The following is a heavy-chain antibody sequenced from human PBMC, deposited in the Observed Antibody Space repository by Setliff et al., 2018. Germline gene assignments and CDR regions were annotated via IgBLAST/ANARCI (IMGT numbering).Heavy chain of an antibody. CDR1: GSTFTTYA. D-gene: IGHD3-10*01. V-gene: IGHV7-4-1*02. CDR3: ARASRFGTIKYRGDYYMDV. J-gene: IGHJ6*03. Sequence: ASVKVSCQASGSTFTTYAISWMRQAPGQGLEWMGWINTNTGNPSYAQGFTGRFVFSLDTSVSTAYLQISSLKAEDTALYYCARASRFGTIKYRGDYYMDVWGKGTTVTVSS. CDR2: INTNTGNP.